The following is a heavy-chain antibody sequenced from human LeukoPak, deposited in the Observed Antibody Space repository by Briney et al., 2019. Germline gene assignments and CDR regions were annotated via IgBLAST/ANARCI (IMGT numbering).Heavy chain of an antibody. Sequence: GGSLRLSCAASGFTFSSYGMSWVRQAPGKGLEWVSAITGSGGSTFYADSVKGRFTISRDNSKNTLYLQMNSLRAEDTAVYYCAKADSRSVVGVDAFDIWGQGTMVTVSS. CDR2: ITGSGGST. CDR3: AKADSRSVVGVDAFDI. J-gene: IGHJ3*02. D-gene: IGHD2-15*01. CDR1: GFTFSSYG. V-gene: IGHV3-23*01.